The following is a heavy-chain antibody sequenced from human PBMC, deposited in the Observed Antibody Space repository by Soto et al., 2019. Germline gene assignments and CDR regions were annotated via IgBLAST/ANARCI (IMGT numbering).Heavy chain of an antibody. CDR2: IMPVFRRP. J-gene: IGHJ6*02. V-gene: IGHV1-69*12. D-gene: IGHD1-1*01. Sequence: QVQLVQSGAEVKKPGSSVKVSCKASGGTFRTSAISWVRQAPGQGLEWVGGIMPVFRRPKYAQNFQDRVTITADESTITAYMELNSLRSDDTAVYYCARDKDRLQLGGNYYFILDVWGQGTAVTFSS. CDR1: GGTFRTSA. CDR3: ARDKDRLQLGGNYYFILDV.